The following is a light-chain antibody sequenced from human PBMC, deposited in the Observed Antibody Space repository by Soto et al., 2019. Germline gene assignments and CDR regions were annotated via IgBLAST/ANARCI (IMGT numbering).Light chain of an antibody. CDR2: DVS. Sequence: DIVLTQSPGTLSLSPGERATLSCRSSQSVSSNYLAWYQQKPDQAPRLVIYDVSGRATGIPDRFSCSGSGTDFTLTISRLEPEDSAVYSCQQYGISPTFGQGTKVEIK. V-gene: IGKV3-20*01. J-gene: IGKJ1*01. CDR1: QSVSSNY. CDR3: QQYGISPT.